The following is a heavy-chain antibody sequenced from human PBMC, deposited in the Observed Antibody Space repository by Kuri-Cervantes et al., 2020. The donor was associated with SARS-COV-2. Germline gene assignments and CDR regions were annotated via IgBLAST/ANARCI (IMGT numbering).Heavy chain of an antibody. CDR1: GYSISSGYY. V-gene: IGHV4-38-2*02. CDR2: IKHSGST. CDR3: ARGVPGF. J-gene: IGHJ4*02. D-gene: IGHD5/OR15-5a*01. Sequence: GSLRLSCTVSGYSISSGYYWGWIRQPPGTGLEWIGDIKHSGSTNCNPSLKSRVTISVDTSKNQFSLKLTSVTAADTAVYYCARGVPGFWGPGTLVTVSS.